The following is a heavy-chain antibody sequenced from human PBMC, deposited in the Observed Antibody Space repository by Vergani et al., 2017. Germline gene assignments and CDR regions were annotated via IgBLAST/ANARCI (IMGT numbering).Heavy chain of an antibody. CDR3: ARGDYGILTGYRY. V-gene: IGHV1-46*03. Sequence: QVQVVQSGAEVKKSGASVKVSCKTSGYTFSNYYMHWVRQAPGQGLEWMGIINPRGGHTNYAQKFQGRVTMTRDTSTSTVYMELSSLRSEDTAIYYCARGDYGILTGYRYWGQGTLVTVSA. CDR2: INPRGGHT. D-gene: IGHD3-9*01. CDR1: GYTFSNYY. J-gene: IGHJ4*02.